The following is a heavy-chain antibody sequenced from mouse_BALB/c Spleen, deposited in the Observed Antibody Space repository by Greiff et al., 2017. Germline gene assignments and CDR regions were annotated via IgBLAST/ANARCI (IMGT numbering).Heavy chain of an antibody. CDR1: GFTFSDYY. CDR3: ARDYDYDYFDV. V-gene: IGHV5-4*02. CDR2: ISDGGSYT. D-gene: IGHD2-4*01. J-gene: IGHJ1*01. Sequence: EVKLMESGGGLVKPGGSLKLSCAASGFTFSDYYMYWVRQTPEKRLEWVATISDGGSYTYYPDSVKGRFTISRDNAKNNLYLQMSSLKSEDTAMYYCARDYDYDYFDVWGAGTTVTVSS.